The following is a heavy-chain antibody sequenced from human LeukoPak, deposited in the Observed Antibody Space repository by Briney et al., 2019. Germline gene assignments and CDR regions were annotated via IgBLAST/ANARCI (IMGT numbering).Heavy chain of an antibody. CDR1: GYTFTGYY. Sequence: ASVKVSCKASGYTFTGYYMHWVRQAPGQGLEWMGWINPNSGGTNYAQKFQGRVTMTRDTSISTAYMELSRLRSDDTAVYYCARASITMVRGVTFVPFDLWGQGTLVTVSS. V-gene: IGHV1-2*02. CDR3: ARASITMVRGVTFVPFDL. D-gene: IGHD3-10*01. J-gene: IGHJ5*02. CDR2: INPNSGGT.